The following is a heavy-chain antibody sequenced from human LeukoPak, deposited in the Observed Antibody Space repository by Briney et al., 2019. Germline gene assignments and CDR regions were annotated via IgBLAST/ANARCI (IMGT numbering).Heavy chain of an antibody. CDR1: GFTVSSNY. CDR2: IYSGGST. CDR3: ARDRLDIDWLYFDY. V-gene: IGHV3-53*01. Sequence: GGSLRLSCAASGFTVSSNYMSWVRQAPGKGLEWVSVIYSGGSTYYADSVKGRFTISRDNSKNTLYLQMNSLRAEDTAVYYCARDRLDIDWLYFDYWGQGTLVTVSS. D-gene: IGHD2-2*03. J-gene: IGHJ4*02.